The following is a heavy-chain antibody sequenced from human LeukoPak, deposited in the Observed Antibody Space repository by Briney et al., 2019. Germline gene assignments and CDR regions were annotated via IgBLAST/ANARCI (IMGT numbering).Heavy chain of an antibody. CDR3: ASGRGSGGSHTSYFDY. CDR2: IFYGGSNK. J-gene: IGHJ4*02. D-gene: IGHD2-15*01. V-gene: IGHV3-33*01. Sequence: GGSLTRSCAASGFTFRNYGMHRVRQAPGHGLEWVAIIFYGGSNKYYADYVRGRFTISRDNSKNTLYLQMNSLRVDDTAVYYCASGRGSGGSHTSYFDYWGQGTPVTVSS. CDR1: GFTFRNYG.